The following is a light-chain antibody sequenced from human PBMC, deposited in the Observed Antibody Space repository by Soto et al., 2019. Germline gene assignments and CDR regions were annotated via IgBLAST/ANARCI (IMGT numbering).Light chain of an antibody. CDR3: QLFKT. CDR1: QSISSW. V-gene: IGKV1-5*03. CDR2: KAS. Sequence: DLQMTQSPSTLSASVGDRVTITCRASQSISSWLAWYQQKPGKAPKLLIYKASSLESGVPSRFSGSGSGTEFTLTISSLQPDDFATYYCQLFKTFGQGTKVEIK. J-gene: IGKJ1*01.